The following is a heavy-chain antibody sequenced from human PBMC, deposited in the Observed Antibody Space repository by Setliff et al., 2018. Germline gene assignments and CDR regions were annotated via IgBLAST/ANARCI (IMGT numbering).Heavy chain of an antibody. Sequence: LSLTCNVSGASVSSHYWDWVRQPPGKGLEWIGFISYSGITTYNVSLKSRVSISVDTSKNQLSLTLSSVTAADTAVYYCVREGYSEYFQDWGRGTLVTVSS. CDR1: GASVSSHY. CDR2: ISYSGIT. V-gene: IGHV4-59*02. D-gene: IGHD1-1*01. J-gene: IGHJ1*01. CDR3: VREGYSEYFQD.